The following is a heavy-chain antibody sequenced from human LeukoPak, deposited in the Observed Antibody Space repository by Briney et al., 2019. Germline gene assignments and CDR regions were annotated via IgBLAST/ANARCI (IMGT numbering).Heavy chain of an antibody. D-gene: IGHD3-22*01. CDR3: AKPQYYDSSGYRVGAFDI. CDR2: ISGSGGST. CDR1: GFTVSSNY. J-gene: IGHJ3*02. V-gene: IGHV3-23*01. Sequence: RTGGSLRLSCAASGFTVSSNYMSWVRQAPGKGLEWVSAISGSGGSTYYADSVKGRFTIPRDNSKNTLYLQMNSLRAEDTAVYYCAKPQYYDSSGYRVGAFDIWGQGTMVTVSS.